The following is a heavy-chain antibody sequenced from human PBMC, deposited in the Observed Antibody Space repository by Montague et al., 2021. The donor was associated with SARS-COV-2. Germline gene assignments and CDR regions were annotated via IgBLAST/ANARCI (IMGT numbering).Heavy chain of an antibody. Sequence: SETLSLTCSVLGSSNTGYDRNSIRLNPSHTLNWYAVICYKKSTNYNPSLKSRVTISVDTSKNQFSLNLCSVTAADTAVYYCARHRMSPYCSGGSCYSPPGWLYPWGQGTLVTVAS. CDR3: ARHRMSPYCSGGSCYSPPGWLYP. CDR2: ICYKKST. CDR1: GSSNTGYD. D-gene: IGHD2-15*01. V-gene: IGHV4-59*08. J-gene: IGHJ5*02.